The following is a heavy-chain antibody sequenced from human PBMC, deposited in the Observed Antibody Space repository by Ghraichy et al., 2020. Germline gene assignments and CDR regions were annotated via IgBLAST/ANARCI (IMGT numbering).Heavy chain of an antibody. J-gene: IGHJ5*02. Sequence: SETLSLTCTVSGGSVSSGSYYWSWIRQPPGKGLEWIGYIYYSGSTNYNPSLKSRVTISVDTSKNQFSLKLSSVTAADTAVYYCAREMATFLIDPWGQGTLVTVSS. V-gene: IGHV4-61*01. D-gene: IGHD5-24*01. CDR1: GGSVSSGSYY. CDR2: IYYSGST. CDR3: AREMATFLIDP.